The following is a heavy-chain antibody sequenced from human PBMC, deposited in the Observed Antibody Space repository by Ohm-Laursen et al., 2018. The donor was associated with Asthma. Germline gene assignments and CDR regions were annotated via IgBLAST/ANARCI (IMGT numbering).Heavy chain of an antibody. CDR1: GYKFSSYG. CDR3: AKDAAFYAMDV. V-gene: IGHV1-18*04. D-gene: IGHD6-25*01. Sequence: GASVKVSCKAAGYKFSSYGISWVRQAPGQGLEWMGWISAYNGNTKYAQKFQGRVTMTTDTSTSTAYMELRSLRSDDTAVYYCAKDAAFYAMDVWGQGTTVIVSS. J-gene: IGHJ6*02. CDR2: ISAYNGNT.